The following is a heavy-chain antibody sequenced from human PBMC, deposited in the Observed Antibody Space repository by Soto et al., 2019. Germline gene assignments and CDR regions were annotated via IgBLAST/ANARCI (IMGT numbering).Heavy chain of an antibody. CDR2: MAVGSGNT. J-gene: IGHJ6*02. D-gene: IGHD3-10*01. CDR3: AAPSLSWFGELLVPPSYYYGMDV. CDR1: GSTFTSYA. Sequence: ASVKVSCKASGSTFTSYAVQRVRQGRGQRLEWIGGMAVGSGNTEYAQKFDERVTITRDKSKTTAYMELRSLRAEETAVYYCAAPSLSWFGELLVPPSYYYGMDVWGQGTTVTVSS. V-gene: IGHV1-58*01.